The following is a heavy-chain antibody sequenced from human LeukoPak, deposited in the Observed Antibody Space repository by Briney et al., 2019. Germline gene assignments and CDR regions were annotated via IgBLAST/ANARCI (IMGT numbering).Heavy chain of an antibody. D-gene: IGHD6-13*01. CDR2: ISSSSSYI. CDR1: GFTFSSYS. CDR3: ARDLVVDLSTAAEDY. Sequence: GGSLRLSCAASGFTFSSYSMNWVRQAPGKGLEWVSFISSSSSYIHYADSVKGRFTISRDNAKNSLFLQMNSLRAEDTAVYYCARDLVVDLSTAAEDYWGQGTLVTVSS. V-gene: IGHV3-21*01. J-gene: IGHJ4*02.